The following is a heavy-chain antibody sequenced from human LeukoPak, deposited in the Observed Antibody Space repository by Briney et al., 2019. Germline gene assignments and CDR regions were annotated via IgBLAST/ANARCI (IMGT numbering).Heavy chain of an antibody. Sequence: ASVKVSCKASGYTFTSYDINWVRQATGQGLEWMGWMNPNSGNTGYAQKFQGRVTMTRNTSISTAYMELSSLRSEATAVYYCARGRGVLRFLEWPNYYYYYMDVWGKGTTVTVSS. CDR1: GYTFTSYD. J-gene: IGHJ6*03. V-gene: IGHV1-8*01. CDR2: MNPNSGNT. D-gene: IGHD3-3*01. CDR3: ARGRGVLRFLEWPNYYYYYMDV.